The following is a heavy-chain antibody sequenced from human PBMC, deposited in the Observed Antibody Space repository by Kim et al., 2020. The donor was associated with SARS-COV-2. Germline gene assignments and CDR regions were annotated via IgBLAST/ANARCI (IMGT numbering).Heavy chain of an antibody. D-gene: IGHD3-10*01. CDR1: GFTFSDYY. CDR3: ASVPFGALSACYF. V-gene: IGHV3-11*01. CDR2: ISSSGSYV. Sequence: GGSLRLSCAASGFTFSDYYMTWVRQAPGKGLEWVSYISSSGSYVNYADSVKGRSTISRDNAKNSLSLQMSSLRAEDTALYYCASVPFGALSACYF. J-gene: IGHJ4*03.